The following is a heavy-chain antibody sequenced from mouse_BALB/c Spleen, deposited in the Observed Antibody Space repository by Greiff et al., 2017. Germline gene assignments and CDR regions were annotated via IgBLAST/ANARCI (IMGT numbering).Heavy chain of an antibody. CDR1: GISITTGNYR. Sequence: DVKLVESGPGLVKPSQTVSLTCTVTGISITTGNYRWSWIRQFPGNKLEWIGYIYYSGTITYNPSLTSRTTITRDTSKNQFFLEMNSLTAEDTATYYCARDSSGYWAWFAYWGQGTLVTVSA. CDR2: IYYSGTI. CDR3: ARDSSGYWAWFAY. J-gene: IGHJ3*01. D-gene: IGHD3-1*01. V-gene: IGHV3-5*02.